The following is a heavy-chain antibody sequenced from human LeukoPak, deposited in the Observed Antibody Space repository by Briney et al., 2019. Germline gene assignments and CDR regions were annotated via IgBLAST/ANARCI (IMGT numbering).Heavy chain of an antibody. CDR2: ISYSGST. V-gene: IGHV4-59*02. CDR1: GGSVTTYY. J-gene: IGHJ5*02. CDR3: AREKIAYYDNSGRGWFDP. D-gene: IGHD3-22*01. Sequence: RPSETLSLTCTVSGGSVTTYYWSWIRQPPGKGLEWVGYISYSGSTNYNPSLKSRVTISVDTSKKQFSLKLSSVTAADTAVYYCAREKIAYYDNSGRGWFDPWGQGTLVTVSS.